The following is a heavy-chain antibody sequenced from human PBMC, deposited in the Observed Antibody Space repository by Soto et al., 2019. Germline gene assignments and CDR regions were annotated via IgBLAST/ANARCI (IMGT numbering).Heavy chain of an antibody. CDR2: IIPIFGTA. V-gene: IGHV1-69*13. J-gene: IGHJ5*02. Sequence: ASVKVSCKASGGTFSSYAISWVRQAPGQGLEWMGGIIPIFGTANYAQKFQGRVTITADESTSTAYMELSSLRSEDTAVYYCARGVNSRPGAAFDHWGQGTLVTVSS. CDR1: GGTFSSYA. D-gene: IGHD1-26*01. CDR3: ARGVNSRPGAAFDH.